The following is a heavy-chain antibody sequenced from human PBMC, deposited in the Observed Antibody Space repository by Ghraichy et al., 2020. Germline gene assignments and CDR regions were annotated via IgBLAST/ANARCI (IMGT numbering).Heavy chain of an antibody. CDR2: IKQDGSKI. CDR1: GFTFSSYW. J-gene: IGHJ6*02. D-gene: IGHD3-16*01. CDR3: ARDQGDFAMALYYYGMDV. Sequence: GGSLRLSCVASGFTFSSYWMSWVRQAPGKGLEWVDNIKQDGSKIYYVDSVKGRFIISRDNAKNSLYLQMNSLRAEDTAVYYCARDQGDFAMALYYYGMDVWGQGTTVTVSS. V-gene: IGHV3-7*01.